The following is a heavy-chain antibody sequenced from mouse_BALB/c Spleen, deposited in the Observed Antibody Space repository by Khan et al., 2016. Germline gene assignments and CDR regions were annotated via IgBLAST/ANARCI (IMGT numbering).Heavy chain of an antibody. Sequence: EVQLQESGPGLVKPSQSLSLTCTVTGYSITSDYAWNWIRQFPGNKLEWMGYISYSGRTSYTPSLTSRISITRDTSKNQFFLQLNSVTTEDTATSYCARSNYGNYRVFAYWGQGTLVTVSA. J-gene: IGHJ3*01. V-gene: IGHV3-2*02. CDR2: ISYSGRT. CDR3: ARSNYGNYRVFAY. D-gene: IGHD2-1*01. CDR1: GYSITSDYA.